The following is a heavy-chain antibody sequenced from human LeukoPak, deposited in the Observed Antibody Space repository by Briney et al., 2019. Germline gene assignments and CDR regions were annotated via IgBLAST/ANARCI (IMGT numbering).Heavy chain of an antibody. J-gene: IGHJ4*02. CDR1: GGTFSSYA. D-gene: IGHD3-22*01. CDR3: ARQFSRYYYDSSGDY. Sequence: ASVKVSCKASGGTFSSYAISWVRQAPGQGLEWMGRINPNSGGTNYAQKFQGRVTMTRDTSISTAYMELSRLRSDDTAVYYCARQFSRYYYDSSGDYWGQGTLVTVSS. V-gene: IGHV1-2*06. CDR2: INPNSGGT.